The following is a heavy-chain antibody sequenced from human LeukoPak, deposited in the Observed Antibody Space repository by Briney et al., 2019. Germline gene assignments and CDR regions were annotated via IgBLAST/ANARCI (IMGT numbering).Heavy chain of an antibody. CDR3: ARGGSFAVVGATRNWFDP. J-gene: IGHJ5*02. Sequence: SGGSLRLSCAASGFTFSSYWMHRVRQAPGKGLVWVSRINSDGSSTSYADSVKGRFTISRDNAKNSLYLQMNSLRAEDTAVYYCARGGSFAVVGATRNWFDPWGQGTLVTVSS. V-gene: IGHV3-74*01. D-gene: IGHD1-26*01. CDR1: GFTFSSYW. CDR2: INSDGSST.